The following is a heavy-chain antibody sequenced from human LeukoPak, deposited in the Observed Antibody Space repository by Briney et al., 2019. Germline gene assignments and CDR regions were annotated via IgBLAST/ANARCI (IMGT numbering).Heavy chain of an antibody. V-gene: IGHV4-59*12. CDR2: ISDIGSI. CDR3: ARNDYYDSSGYAFDI. J-gene: IGHJ3*02. CDR1: GGSISSYY. D-gene: IGHD3-22*01. Sequence: PSETLSLTCTVSGGSISSYYWSWIRQPPGKGLEWVAYISDIGSINCNPSLKSRVTMSVDTSKNQFSLKLSSVTAADTAVYYCARNDYYDSSGYAFDIWGQGTMVTVSS.